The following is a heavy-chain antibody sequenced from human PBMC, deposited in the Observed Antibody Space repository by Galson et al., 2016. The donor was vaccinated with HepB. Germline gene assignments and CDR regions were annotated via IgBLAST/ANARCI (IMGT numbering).Heavy chain of an antibody. D-gene: IGHD6-6*01. CDR3: ATAGTGLAARKFDS. CDR2: ISSFSSYT. CDR1: GFTFSDYY. V-gene: IGHV3-11*06. J-gene: IGHJ4*02. Sequence: SLRLSCAASGFTFSDYYMTWIRQAPGKGLECISYISSFSSYTNYADSVKGRFTISRDNAKNSLFPQMNSLRAEDTAVYYCATAGTGLAARKFDSWGQGTLVTVSS.